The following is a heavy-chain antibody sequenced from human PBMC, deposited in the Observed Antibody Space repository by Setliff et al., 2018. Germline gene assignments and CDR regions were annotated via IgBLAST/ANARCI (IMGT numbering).Heavy chain of an antibody. Sequence: GGSLRLSCVTSGFTFSTYWMHWVRQAPGQGLVWVARISTDGSSITYADSVKGRFTISRDNARNTLYLQMNSLTAEDTAVYYCARVGSKPQLGWFDPWGQGTLVTVSP. CDR3: ARVGSKPQLGWFDP. D-gene: IGHD1-26*01. V-gene: IGHV3-74*03. J-gene: IGHJ5*02. CDR1: GFTFSTYW. CDR2: ISTDGSSI.